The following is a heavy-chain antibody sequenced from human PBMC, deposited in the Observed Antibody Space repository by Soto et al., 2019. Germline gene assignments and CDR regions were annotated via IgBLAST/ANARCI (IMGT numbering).Heavy chain of an antibody. D-gene: IGHD3-9*01. CDR2: IYYSGST. CDR3: ARNDMGLTRRAPWYYFDY. Sequence: QVQLQESGPGLVKPSQTLSLTCTVSGGSISSGGYYWSWIRQHPGKGLAWIGYIYYSGSTYYNPSLKSRVTISVDTSKNQFSLKLSSVTAADTAVYYCARNDMGLTRRAPWYYFDYWGQGTLVTVSS. V-gene: IGHV4-31*03. CDR1: GGSISSGGYY. J-gene: IGHJ4*02.